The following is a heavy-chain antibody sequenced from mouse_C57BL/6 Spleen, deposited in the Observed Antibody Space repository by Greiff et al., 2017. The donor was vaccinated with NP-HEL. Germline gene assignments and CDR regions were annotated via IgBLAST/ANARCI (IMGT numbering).Heavy chain of an antibody. CDR2: IDPETGGT. Sequence: VKLQESGAELVRPGASVTLSCKASGYTFTDYEMHWVKQTPVHGLEWIGAIDPETGGTAYNQKFKGKAILTADKSSITAYMELRSLTSEDSAVSYCTRGEITTVVSFDYWGQGTTLTVSS. D-gene: IGHD1-1*01. V-gene: IGHV1-15*01. CDR1: GYTFTDYE. CDR3: TRGEITTVVSFDY. J-gene: IGHJ2*01.